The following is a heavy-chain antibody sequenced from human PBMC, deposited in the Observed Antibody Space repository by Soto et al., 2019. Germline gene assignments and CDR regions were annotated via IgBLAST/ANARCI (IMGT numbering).Heavy chain of an antibody. D-gene: IGHD6-13*01. Sequence: SETLSLTCTVSRDSISSSSYYWGWIRQSPGKGLEWIGSIYYSGSTYYNPSLKSRLTISVDTSKNQFSLKLISVTAADTAVYYCARVLATANCFDPWGRGTLVTVS. CDR3: ARVLATANCFDP. CDR2: IYYSGST. CDR1: RDSISSSSYY. J-gene: IGHJ5*02. V-gene: IGHV4-39*01.